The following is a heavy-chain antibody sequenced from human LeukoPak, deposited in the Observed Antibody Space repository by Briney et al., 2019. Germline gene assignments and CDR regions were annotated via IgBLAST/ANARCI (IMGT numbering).Heavy chain of an antibody. V-gene: IGHV3-23*01. D-gene: IGHD6-19*01. CDR3: AKDLDSTDLYDNAD. CDR2: IGTNERRT. J-gene: IGHJ1*01. CDR1: GFTFSRYA. Sequence: PGGSLRLSCVASGFTFSRYAMNWVRQTPGKGLEWVSLIGTNERRTHYADSVKGRFTISRDNSKNTLFLQMNSLRAEDTAVYYCAKDLDSTDLYDNADWGQGTLVTVSS.